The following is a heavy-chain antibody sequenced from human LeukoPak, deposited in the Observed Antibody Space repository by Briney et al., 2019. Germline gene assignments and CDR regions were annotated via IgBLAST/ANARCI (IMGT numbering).Heavy chain of an antibody. Sequence: SQTLSLTCAISGDSVSTNSAAWSWIRQSPSRGLEWLGRTYYRSKWYNDYAISVKSRMTINPDTSKNQFSLQLNSVTPEDTAVYYCVRGFSTFFDYWGQGTLVTVSS. D-gene: IGHD3-10*01. CDR3: VRGFSTFFDY. J-gene: IGHJ4*02. V-gene: IGHV6-1*01. CDR1: GDSVSTNSAA. CDR2: TYYRSKWYN.